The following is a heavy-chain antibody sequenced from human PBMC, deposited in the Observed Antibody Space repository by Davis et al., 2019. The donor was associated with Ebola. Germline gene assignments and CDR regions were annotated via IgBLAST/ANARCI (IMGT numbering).Heavy chain of an antibody. Sequence: HSQTLSLTCAISGDSVSISSGGYNWIRQSPSRGLEWLGRTYYNSKWYNDYAVYLKSRININPDTSRNQFSLQLNSVTPEDTAVYYCARGWFRGGMDVWGEGTTVTVSS. V-gene: IGHV6-1*01. J-gene: IGHJ6*04. CDR2: TYYNSKWYN. D-gene: IGHD3-10*01. CDR1: GDSVSISSGG. CDR3: ARGWFRGGMDV.